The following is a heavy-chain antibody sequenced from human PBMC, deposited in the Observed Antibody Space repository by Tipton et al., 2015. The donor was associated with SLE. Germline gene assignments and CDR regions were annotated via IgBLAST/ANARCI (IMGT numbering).Heavy chain of an antibody. CDR2: INHSGST. Sequence: TLSLTCAVYGGSFRGYYWSWIRQPPGKGREWIGEINHSGSTNYKPSLKRRVTISVDTSKKQFSLKLSSVTAADTSVYYCARWGGGSWLKAFDIWGQGTMVTVSS. CDR3: ARWGGGSWLKAFDI. V-gene: IGHV4-34*01. J-gene: IGHJ3*02. D-gene: IGHD3-10*01. CDR1: GGSFRGYY.